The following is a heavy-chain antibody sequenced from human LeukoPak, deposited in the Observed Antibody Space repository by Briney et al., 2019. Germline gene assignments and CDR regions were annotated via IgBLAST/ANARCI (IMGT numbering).Heavy chain of an antibody. CDR3: ARDKGDDSSL. V-gene: IGHV4-59*11. CDR1: GGSISSHY. Sequence: SETLSLTRTVCGGSISSHYWRWLRQPPGKGLEWIGYIYYSGSTYYNPSLKSRVTISVGTSKDQFSLKLSSVTAADTAVYYCARDKGDDSSLWGQGTLVTVSS. CDR2: IYYSGST. D-gene: IGHD3-22*01. J-gene: IGHJ4*02.